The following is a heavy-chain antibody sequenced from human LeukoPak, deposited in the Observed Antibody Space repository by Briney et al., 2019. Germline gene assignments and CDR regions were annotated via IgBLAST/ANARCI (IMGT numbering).Heavy chain of an antibody. J-gene: IGHJ4*02. CDR1: GFTFSSHS. V-gene: IGHV3-21*01. CDR3: VRESVYYDSSAYYNVLDY. D-gene: IGHD3-22*01. CDR2: ITSSSDYI. Sequence: PGGSLRPSCAASGFTFSSHSMNWVRQAPGKGLEWVSVITSSSDYIYYADSLKGRFTVSRDNAKNSLYLQLNSLRAEDTAVYYCVRESVYYDSSAYYNVLDYWGQGTLVTVSS.